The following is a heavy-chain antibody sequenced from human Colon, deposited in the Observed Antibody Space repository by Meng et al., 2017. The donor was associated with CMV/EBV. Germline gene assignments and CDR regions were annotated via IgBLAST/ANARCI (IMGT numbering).Heavy chain of an antibody. CDR1: VSSGNYY. Sequence: VSSGNYYWSGIRQPPGKGLEWIGYIYYSGSTNYNPSLKSRVTISVDTSKNQFSLKLSSVTAADTAVYYCARAYCSSTSCYIGDWFDPWGQGTLVTVSS. CDR3: ARAYCSSTSCYIGDWFDP. V-gene: IGHV4-61*01. D-gene: IGHD2-2*02. CDR2: IYYSGST. J-gene: IGHJ5*02.